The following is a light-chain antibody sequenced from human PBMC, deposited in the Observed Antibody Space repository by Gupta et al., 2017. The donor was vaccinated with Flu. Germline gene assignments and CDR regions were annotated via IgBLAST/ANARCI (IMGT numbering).Light chain of an antibody. CDR2: SNN. Sequence: QYVLTQPPSASGTPGQRVSITCSGSSSNIGSNTVHWYQQLPGTAPKLLIYSNNQRPSGVPDRFSGSKSGTSAALAISGLQAEDEADYYCAAWDDSLNGTVFGGGTKLTVL. J-gene: IGLJ3*02. V-gene: IGLV1-44*01. CDR1: SSNIGSNT. CDR3: AAWDDSLNGTV.